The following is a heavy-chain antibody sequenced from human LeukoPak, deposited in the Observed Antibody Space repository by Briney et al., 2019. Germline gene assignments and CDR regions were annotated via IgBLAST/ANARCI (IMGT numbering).Heavy chain of an antibody. CDR3: AKDPRVGSRVATPCH. J-gene: IGHJ4*02. Sequence: GRSLTPSCPASAFTFTSFAMSWVSQPQGNWLEWDSATSGGGGSTDYADYVKGRFTISRDNSKSTLFLQMNSLRAEDTAVYYCAKDPRVGSRVATPCHWGQGTLVTVSS. CDR2: TSGGGGST. D-gene: IGHD5-24*01. V-gene: IGHV3-23*01. CDR1: AFTFTSFA.